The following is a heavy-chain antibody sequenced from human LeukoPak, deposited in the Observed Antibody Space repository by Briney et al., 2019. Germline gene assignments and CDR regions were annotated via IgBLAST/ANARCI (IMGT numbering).Heavy chain of an antibody. CDR1: GDTFTGYY. Sequence: GSSVKVSCKASGDTFTGYYIHWVRQAPGQGLEWMGWINPNSGDTNYVQKFQGRVTMTRDTSISTAYMELSRLRSDDTAVYYCARRILTGYSDAFDIWGQGTMVTVSS. J-gene: IGHJ3*02. D-gene: IGHD3-9*01. CDR3: ARRILTGYSDAFDI. V-gene: IGHV1-2*02. CDR2: INPNSGDT.